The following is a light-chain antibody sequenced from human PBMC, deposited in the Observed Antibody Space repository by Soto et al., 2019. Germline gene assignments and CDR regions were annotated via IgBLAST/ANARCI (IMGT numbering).Light chain of an antibody. CDR1: QGISSY. Sequence: DIQLTQSPSLLSASVGDRVTITCRASQGISSYLAWYQQKPGKAPKLLIYAASTLQSGVPSRFSGSGSGTEFTLTISSLQPEDFETYYCQRPGVFGPGTKVDIK. CDR2: AAS. J-gene: IGKJ3*01. CDR3: QRPGV. V-gene: IGKV1-9*01.